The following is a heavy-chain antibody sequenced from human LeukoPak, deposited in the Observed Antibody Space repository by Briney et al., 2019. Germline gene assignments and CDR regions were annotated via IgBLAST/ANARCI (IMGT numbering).Heavy chain of an antibody. V-gene: IGHV3-21*01. CDR1: RFDLSAYT. Sequence: PGGSLRLSCAPSRFDLSAYTMNWVRQAPGKGLEWVSSISSSSSYIYYADSVKGRFTISRDNAKNSLYLQMNSLRAEDTAVYYCARDDRSFVDAASFDYWGQGTLVTVSS. D-gene: IGHD5-18*01. CDR3: ARDDRSFVDAASFDY. CDR2: ISSSSSYI. J-gene: IGHJ4*02.